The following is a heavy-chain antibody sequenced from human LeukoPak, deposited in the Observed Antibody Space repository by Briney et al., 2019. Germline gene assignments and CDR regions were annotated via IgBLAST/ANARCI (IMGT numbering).Heavy chain of an antibody. V-gene: IGHV5-51*01. Sequence: GESLKISCKGSGYSFNTYWIAWVRQMPGKGLGWMGIIYPGDSDTRNSPSFQGQVTISADKSISIAYLQWSSLKASDTVVYYCARIASYATGRYFLDYWGQGTLVTVSS. J-gene: IGHJ4*02. CDR1: GYSFNTYW. D-gene: IGHD2-2*01. CDR3: ARIASYATGRYFLDY. CDR2: IYPGDSDT.